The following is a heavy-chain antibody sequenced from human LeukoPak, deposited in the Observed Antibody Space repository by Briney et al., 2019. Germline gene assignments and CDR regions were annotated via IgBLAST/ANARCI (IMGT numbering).Heavy chain of an antibody. V-gene: IGHV3-74*01. CDR2: INSDGSST. D-gene: IGHD6-19*01. J-gene: IGHJ4*02. Sequence: PGRSLRLSCAASGFTFSSYWMHWVRQAPGQGLVWVSRINSDGSSTSYADSVKGRFTISRDNAKNTLYLQMNSLRAKDTAVYYCARELVGAVAGFDYWGQGTLVTVSS. CDR3: ARELVGAVAGFDY. CDR1: GFTFSSYW.